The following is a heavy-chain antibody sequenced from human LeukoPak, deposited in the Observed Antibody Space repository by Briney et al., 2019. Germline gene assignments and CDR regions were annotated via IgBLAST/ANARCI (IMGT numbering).Heavy chain of an antibody. V-gene: IGHV3-49*04. CDR3: TRDPYCRSSSCYWGIDY. CDR1: GFTFGDYA. CDR2: IRSKAYGGTI. Sequence: GGSLRLSCTASGFTFGDYAMSWVRQAPGKGLEWVGFIRSKAYGGTIEYAASVKGRFTISRDDSKSIAYLQMNSLKTEDIVLYYCTRDPYCRSSSCYWGIDYWGQGTLVTVSS. J-gene: IGHJ4*02. D-gene: IGHD2-15*01.